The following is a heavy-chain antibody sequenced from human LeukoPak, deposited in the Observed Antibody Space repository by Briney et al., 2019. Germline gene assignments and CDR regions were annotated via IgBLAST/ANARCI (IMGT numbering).Heavy chain of an antibody. D-gene: IGHD2-2*01. CDR2: INHSGST. CDR1: GGSFSGYY. Sequence: PSETLSLTCAVYGGSFSGYYWSWIRQPPGKGLEWIGEINHSGSTNYNPSLKSRVTISVDTSKNQFSLKLSSVTAADTAVYYCARDACSSTSCPNWFDPWGQGTLVTVSS. CDR3: ARDACSSTSCPNWFDP. J-gene: IGHJ5*02. V-gene: IGHV4-34*01.